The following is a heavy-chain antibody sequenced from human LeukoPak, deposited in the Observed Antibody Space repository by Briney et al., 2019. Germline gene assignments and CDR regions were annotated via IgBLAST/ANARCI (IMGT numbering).Heavy chain of an antibody. J-gene: IGHJ4*02. Sequence: AAPVKVSCKASGYTFTSYDISWVRQATGQGLEWMGWMNPNSGNAGYAQRFQGRVTMTRNNSISTAYMELTSLRSEDTAVYYCGRPLQRGSWTQRALDYWGQGTLVTVSS. CDR1: GYTFTSYD. V-gene: IGHV1-8*01. D-gene: IGHD3-10*01. CDR2: MNPNSGNA. CDR3: GRPLQRGSWTQRALDY.